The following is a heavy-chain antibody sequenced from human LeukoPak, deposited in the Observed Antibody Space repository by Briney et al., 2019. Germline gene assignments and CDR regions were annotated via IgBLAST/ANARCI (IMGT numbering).Heavy chain of an antibody. CDR2: IYYSGST. Sequence: SETLSLTCTVSDGSISSSSYYWGWIRQPPGKGLEWIGSIYYSGSTYYNPSLKSRVTISVDTSKNQFSLKLSSVTAADTAVYYCARAKRGYSYGPYWYFDLWGRGTLVTVSS. CDR1: DGSISSSSYY. V-gene: IGHV4-39*07. J-gene: IGHJ2*01. D-gene: IGHD5-18*01. CDR3: ARAKRGYSYGPYWYFDL.